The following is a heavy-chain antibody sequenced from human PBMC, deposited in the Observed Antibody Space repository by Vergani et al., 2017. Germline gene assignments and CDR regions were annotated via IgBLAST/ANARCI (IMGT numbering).Heavy chain of an antibody. Sequence: QVQLVQSGAEVNKPGSSVKVSCKASGGTFSSYAISWVRQAPGQGLEWMGRIIPILGIANYAQKFQGRVTITADKSTSTAYMELSSLRSEDTAVYYCASSTQWLGKFFDYWGQGTLVTVSS. D-gene: IGHD6-19*01. CDR3: ASSTQWLGKFFDY. V-gene: IGHV1-69*04. CDR1: GGTFSSYA. CDR2: IIPILGIA. J-gene: IGHJ4*02.